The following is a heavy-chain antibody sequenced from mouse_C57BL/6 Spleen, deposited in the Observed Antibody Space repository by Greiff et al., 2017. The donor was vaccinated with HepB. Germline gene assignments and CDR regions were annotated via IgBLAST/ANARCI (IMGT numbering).Heavy chain of an antibody. V-gene: IGHV1-5*01. CDR2: IYPGNSDT. CDR1: GYTFTSYW. J-gene: IGHJ2*01. Sequence: VHVKQSGTVLARPGASVKMSCKTSGYTFTSYWMHWVKQRPGQGLEWIGAIYPGNSDTSYNQKFKGKAKLTAVTSASTAYMELSSLTNEDSAVYYCTRVVATPYYFDYWGQGTTLTVSS. CDR3: TRVVATPYYFDY. D-gene: IGHD1-1*01.